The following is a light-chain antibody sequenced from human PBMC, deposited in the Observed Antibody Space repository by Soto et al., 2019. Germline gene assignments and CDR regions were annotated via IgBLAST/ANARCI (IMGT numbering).Light chain of an antibody. J-gene: IGKJ5*01. CDR3: QQYGSSQVT. CDR1: QSVSSSY. V-gene: IGKV3-20*01. CDR2: GAS. Sequence: VVLPQSPGTLSLSPGERATLSCRASQSVSSSYLAWYQQKPGQAPRLLIYGASSRATGIPDRFSGSGSGTDFTLTISRLEPEDFAVYYCQQYGSSQVTFGQGTRLEIK.